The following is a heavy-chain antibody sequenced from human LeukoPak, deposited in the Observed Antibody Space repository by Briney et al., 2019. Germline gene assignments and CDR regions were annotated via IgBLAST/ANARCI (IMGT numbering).Heavy chain of an antibody. Sequence: SETLSLTCTVSGGSISSYYWSWIRQPPGKGLEWIGYIYYSGSTNYNPSLKSRVTISVDTSKKQFSLKLSSVTAADTAVYYCARFSNAGYSSGWYFDYWGQGTLVTVSS. V-gene: IGHV4-59*01. J-gene: IGHJ4*02. CDR3: ARFSNAGYSSGWYFDY. CDR1: GGSISSYY. CDR2: IYYSGST. D-gene: IGHD6-19*01.